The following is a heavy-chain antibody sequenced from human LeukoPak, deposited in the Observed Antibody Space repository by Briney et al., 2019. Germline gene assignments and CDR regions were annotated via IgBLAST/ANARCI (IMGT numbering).Heavy chain of an antibody. Sequence: QPGRSLRLSCAASGFIFSSYGMHWVRQAPGKGLEWVAVISYDGSNKYYADSVKGRFTISRDNSKNTLYLQMNSLRAEDTAVYYCAGPKEGSDWGQGTLVTVSS. CDR2: ISYDGSNK. D-gene: IGHD3-10*01. CDR3: AGPKEGSD. CDR1: GFIFSSYG. V-gene: IGHV3-30*03. J-gene: IGHJ4*02.